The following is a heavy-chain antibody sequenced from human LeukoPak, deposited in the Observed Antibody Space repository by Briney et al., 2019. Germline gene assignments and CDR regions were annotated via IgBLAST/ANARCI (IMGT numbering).Heavy chain of an antibody. CDR1: GGSFSGYY. CDR3: ARSIPCSSTSCHQAWVDY. D-gene: IGHD2-2*01. J-gene: IGHJ4*02. V-gene: IGHV4-34*01. Sequence: SETLSLTCAVYGGSFSGYYWSWIRQPPGKGGEWIGEINHSGSTNYNPSLKSRVTISVDTSKNQFSLKLSSVTAADTAVYYCARSIPCSSTSCHQAWVDYWGQGTLVTVSS. CDR2: INHSGST.